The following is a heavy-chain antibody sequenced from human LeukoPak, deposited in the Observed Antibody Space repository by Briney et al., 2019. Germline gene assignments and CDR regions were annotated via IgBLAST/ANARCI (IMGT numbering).Heavy chain of an antibody. Sequence: GGSLRLSCAASGFTFSSYAMHWVRQAPGKGLEWVAVKSYDGSNKYYADSVKGRFTISRDNSKNTLYLQMNSLRAEDTAVYYCARDDEVITGGGWFDPWGQGTLVTVSS. CDR1: GFTFSSYA. J-gene: IGHJ5*02. D-gene: IGHD3-22*01. CDR2: KSYDGSNK. CDR3: ARDDEVITGGGWFDP. V-gene: IGHV3-30*01.